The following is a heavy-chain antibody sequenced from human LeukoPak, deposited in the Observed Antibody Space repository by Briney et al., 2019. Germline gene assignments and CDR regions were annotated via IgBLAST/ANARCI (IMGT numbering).Heavy chain of an antibody. CDR3: ASGCITMVRGVIPYYYMDV. CDR1: GGTFSSYA. Sequence: GASVKVSCKASGGTFSSYAISWVRQAPGQGLEWMGGIIPIFGTANYAQKFQGRVTITADESTSTAYMELSSLRSGDTAVYYCASGCITMVRGVIPYYYMDVWGKGTTVTISS. D-gene: IGHD3-10*01. J-gene: IGHJ6*03. V-gene: IGHV1-69*13. CDR2: IIPIFGTA.